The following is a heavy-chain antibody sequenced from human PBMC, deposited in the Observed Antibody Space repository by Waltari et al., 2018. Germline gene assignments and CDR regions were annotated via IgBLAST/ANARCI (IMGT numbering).Heavy chain of an antibody. CDR1: GFIFSRFA. V-gene: IGHV3-23*01. Sequence: EVQLLESGGGLVQRGGSLRLSCAVSGFIFSRFAMSWVRPTPGKGRGLGAGTSASSGSTYYADSVQGRFTISRDNSKKRVFLQMNSLRAEDTATYYCTKMRRNLPRDIIDNWGQGTQVIIAS. CDR3: TKMRRNLPRDIIDN. J-gene: IGHJ4*02. CDR2: TSASSGST.